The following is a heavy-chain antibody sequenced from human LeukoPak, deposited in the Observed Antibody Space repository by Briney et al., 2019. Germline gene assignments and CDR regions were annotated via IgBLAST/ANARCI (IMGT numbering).Heavy chain of an antibody. J-gene: IGHJ4*02. CDR3: ARGARWAYYFDY. CDR1: GFTFSDYY. CDR2: ISTLYNTI. V-gene: IGHV3-11*01. D-gene: IGHD4-23*01. Sequence: GGSLRLSCTASGFTFSDYYMSWIRQTPGKGLEWLSYISTLYNTIQYAESVKGRFTISRDNANNSVFLQMNNLRAEDSAIYYCARGARWAYYFDYWGQGSLVTVSS.